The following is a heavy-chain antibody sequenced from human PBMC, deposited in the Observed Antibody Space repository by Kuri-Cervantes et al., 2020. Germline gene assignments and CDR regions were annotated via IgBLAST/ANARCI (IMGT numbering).Heavy chain of an antibody. D-gene: IGHD3-22*01. CDR3: ARIDYYDSSGGFDP. J-gene: IGHJ5*02. V-gene: IGHV4-61*01. CDR1: GGSVSSGSYY. CDR2: IYYSGST. Sequence: SETLSLTCTVSGGSVSSGSYYWSWIRQPPGKGLEWIGYIYYSGSTNYNPSLKSRVTISVDTSKNQFSLKLSSVTAADTAVYYCARIDYYDSSGGFDPWGQGTLVTVSS.